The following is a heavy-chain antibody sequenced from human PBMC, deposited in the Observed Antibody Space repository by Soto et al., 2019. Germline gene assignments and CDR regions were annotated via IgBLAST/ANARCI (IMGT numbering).Heavy chain of an antibody. CDR1: GFTFSSYG. D-gene: IGHD3-10*01. J-gene: IGHJ4*02. CDR2: ISYDGSNK. V-gene: IGHV3-30*18. Sequence: GGSLRLSCAASGFTFSSYGMHWVRQAPGKGLEWVAVISYDGSNKYYADSVKGRFTISRDNSKNTLFLLMNSLSAEDTAQYYCAKFHGSGTYYNFPDYWGQGTLVTVSS. CDR3: AKFHGSGTYYNFPDY.